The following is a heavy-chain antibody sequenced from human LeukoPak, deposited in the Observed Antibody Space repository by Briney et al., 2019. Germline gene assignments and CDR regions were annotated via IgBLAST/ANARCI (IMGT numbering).Heavy chain of an antibody. D-gene: IGHD5-12*01. CDR3: ARGGYDSYYYYYMDV. V-gene: IGHV3-13*01. CDR1: GFTFSSYD. CDR2: IGTAGDT. Sequence: PGGSLRLSCAASGFTFSSYDMHWVRQATGKGLEWVSAIGTAGDTYYPGSVKGRFTISRENAKNSLYLQMNSLRAGDTAEYYCARGGYDSYYYYYMDVWGKGTTVTVSS. J-gene: IGHJ6*03.